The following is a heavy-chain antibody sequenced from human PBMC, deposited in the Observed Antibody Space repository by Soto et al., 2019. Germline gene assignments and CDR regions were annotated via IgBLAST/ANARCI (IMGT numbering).Heavy chain of an antibody. CDR3: ARDSGDIVVVPAAPLYYYYGMDV. CDR2: IIPIFGTA. Sequence: QVQLVQSGAEVKKPGSSVKVSCKASGGTFSSYAISWVRQAPGQGLEWMGGIIPIFGTANYAQKFQGRVTITADESTSTAYMGLSSLRSEDTAVYYCARDSGDIVVVPAAPLYYYYGMDVWGQGTTVTVSS. J-gene: IGHJ6*02. CDR1: GGTFSSYA. V-gene: IGHV1-69*01. D-gene: IGHD2-2*01.